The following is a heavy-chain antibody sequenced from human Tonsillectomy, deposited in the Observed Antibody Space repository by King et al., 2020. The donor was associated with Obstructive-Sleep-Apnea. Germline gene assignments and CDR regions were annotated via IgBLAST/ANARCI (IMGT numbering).Heavy chain of an antibody. D-gene: IGHD1-14*01. V-gene: IGHV4-59*02. CDR3: ARVARTSFFDY. Sequence: VQLQESGPGLVKPSETLSLTCSVSSGSVSAYYWSWIRQTPGKGLEWIGYIYHSGSTNYNPSLKSRVTMSLDTSKNRFSLRLASVTAADTAVYYCARVARTSFFDYWGQGTPVTVSS. CDR1: SGSVSAYY. J-gene: IGHJ4*02. CDR2: IYHSGST.